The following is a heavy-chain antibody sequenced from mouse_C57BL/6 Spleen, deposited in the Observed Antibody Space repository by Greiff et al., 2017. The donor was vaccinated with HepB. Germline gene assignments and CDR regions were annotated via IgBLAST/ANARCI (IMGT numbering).Heavy chain of an antibody. J-gene: IGHJ4*01. CDR2: IYPGDGDT. Sequence: VMLVESGAELVKPGASVKISCKASGYAFSSYWMNWVKQRPGKGLEWIGQIYPGDGDTNYNGKFKGKATLTADKSSSTAYMQLSSLTSEDSAVYFCARWYYDYERAMDYWGQGTSVTVSS. D-gene: IGHD2-4*01. CDR1: GYAFSSYW. CDR3: ARWYYDYERAMDY. V-gene: IGHV1-80*01.